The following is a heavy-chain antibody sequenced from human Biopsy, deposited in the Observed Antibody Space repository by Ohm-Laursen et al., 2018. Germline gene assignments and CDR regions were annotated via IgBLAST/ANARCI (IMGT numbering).Heavy chain of an antibody. J-gene: IGHJ2*01. V-gene: IGHV3-30*03. CDR3: ARDGKRWDYSTYFSWHFDL. D-gene: IGHD4-11*01. CDR2: ISYDGSGE. CDR1: GFTFTGYA. Sequence: SLRLSCAASGFTFTGYAMHWVRQAPGKGLEWVAVISYDGSGEYYADSLQGRFIISRDNPKNTVDLQMNSLRAEDTAVYFCARDGKRWDYSTYFSWHFDLWGRGTLVTVSS.